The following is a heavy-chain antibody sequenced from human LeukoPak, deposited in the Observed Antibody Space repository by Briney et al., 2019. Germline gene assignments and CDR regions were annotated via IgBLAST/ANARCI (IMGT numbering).Heavy chain of an antibody. J-gene: IGHJ4*02. CDR3: ARDRRAFSLGNYFSWLDY. D-gene: IGHD1-26*01. V-gene: IGHV3-23*01. Sequence: PGGSLRLSCAASGFTFSSYAITWVRQAPGKGLEWVSAVSSNGAKTYYADFVKGRFTISRDNSKNTLYLQMNSPRAEDTAVYYCARDRRAFSLGNYFSWLDYWGQGTLVTVSS. CDR2: VSSNGAKT. CDR1: GFTFSSYA.